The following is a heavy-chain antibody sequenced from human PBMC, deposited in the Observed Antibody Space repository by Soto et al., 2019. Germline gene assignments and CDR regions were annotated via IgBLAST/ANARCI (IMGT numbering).Heavy chain of an antibody. CDR3: AKVIAAAGTGYWFDP. V-gene: IGHV3-23*01. Sequence: EVQLLESGGGLVQPGGSLRLSCAASGCTFSSSAMSWVRQAPGKGLEWVSAISGSGGSTYYADSVKGRFTISRDNSKNTLYLQMNSLRAEDTAGYYWAKVIAAAGTGYWFDPWGQGTLVTVSS. CDR2: ISGSGGST. D-gene: IGHD6-13*01. J-gene: IGHJ5*02. CDR1: GCTFSSSA.